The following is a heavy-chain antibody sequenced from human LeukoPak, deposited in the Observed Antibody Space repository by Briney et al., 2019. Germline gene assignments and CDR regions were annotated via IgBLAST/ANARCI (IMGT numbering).Heavy chain of an antibody. CDR1: GFTFSSYG. V-gene: IGHV3-30*02. CDR2: IRYDGSNK. Sequence: LSGGSVRLSCAASGFTFSSYGMHWVRQAPGKGLEWVAFIRYDGSNKYYADSVKGRFTISRDNAKNSLYLQMNSLRAEDTAVYYCASLVQLEQGTWAAFDIWGQGTMVTVSS. J-gene: IGHJ3*02. CDR3: ASLVQLEQGTWAAFDI. D-gene: IGHD1/OR15-1a*01.